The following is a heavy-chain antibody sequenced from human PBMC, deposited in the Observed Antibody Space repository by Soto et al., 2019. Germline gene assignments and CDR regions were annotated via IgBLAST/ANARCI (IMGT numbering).Heavy chain of an antibody. CDR1: GGSISSYY. Sequence: SETLSLTCTVSGGSISSYYWSWIRQPPGKGLEWIGYIYYSGSTDYNPSLKSRVTISVDTSKNQFSLKLSSVTAADTAVYYCASGRLWFGELYNPTYYYYYMDVWGKGTTVTVSS. CDR3: ASGRLWFGELYNPTYYYYYMDV. D-gene: IGHD3-10*01. V-gene: IGHV4-59*08. CDR2: IYYSGST. J-gene: IGHJ6*03.